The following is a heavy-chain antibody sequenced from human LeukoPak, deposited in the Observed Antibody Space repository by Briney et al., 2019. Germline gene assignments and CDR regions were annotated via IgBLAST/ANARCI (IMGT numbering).Heavy chain of an antibody. V-gene: IGHV1-2*02. CDR2: INPNSGGT. CDR3: ARANWNGLYYFDY. CDR1: GYTFTGYY. D-gene: IGHD1-1*01. Sequence: GASVKVSCKASGYTFTGYYMHWVRQAPGQGLGWMGWINPNSGGTNYAQKFQGRVTMTRDTSISTAYMELSRLRSDDTAVYYCARANWNGLYYFDYWGQGTLVTVSS. J-gene: IGHJ4*02.